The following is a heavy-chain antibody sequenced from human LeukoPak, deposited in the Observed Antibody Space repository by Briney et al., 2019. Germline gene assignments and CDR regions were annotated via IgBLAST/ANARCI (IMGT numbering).Heavy chain of an antibody. CDR3: AKDAGINYDFWSGYYNYFDY. CDR2: ISGSGGST. CDR1: GFTFSSYA. V-gene: IGHV3-23*01. Sequence: PGGSLRLSCAASGFTFSSYAMSWVRQAPGKGLEWVSAISGSGGSTYYADSVKGRFTISRDNSKNTLYLQMNSLRAEDTAVYYCAKDAGINYDFWSGYYNYFDYWGQGTLVTVPS. D-gene: IGHD3-3*01. J-gene: IGHJ4*02.